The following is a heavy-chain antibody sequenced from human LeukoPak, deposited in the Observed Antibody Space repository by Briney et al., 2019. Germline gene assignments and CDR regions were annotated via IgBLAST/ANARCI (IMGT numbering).Heavy chain of an antibody. Sequence: GGSLRLSCAASGFTFSSYSMNWVRQAPGKGLEWVSSISSSSSYIYYADSVKGRFTISRGNAKNSLHLQMNSMRAEDTAVYYCARADSSSWFYFDYWGQGTLVTVSS. CDR1: GFTFSSYS. CDR2: ISSSSSYI. CDR3: ARADSSSWFYFDY. J-gene: IGHJ4*02. V-gene: IGHV3-21*01. D-gene: IGHD6-13*01.